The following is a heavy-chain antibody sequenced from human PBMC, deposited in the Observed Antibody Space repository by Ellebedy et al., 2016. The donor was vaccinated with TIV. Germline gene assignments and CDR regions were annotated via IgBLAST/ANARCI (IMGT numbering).Heavy chain of an antibody. CDR1: GFTFSSYA. J-gene: IGHJ5*01. Sequence: PGGSLRLSCAASGFTFSSYAMSWVRQAPGKGLEWVSSIIGSGTNTDYADSVKGRFTLSRDNSKNTLYLQINTLRTDDTAVYYCARGPNSDSWGQGTLVTVSS. V-gene: IGHV3-23*01. CDR2: IIGSGTNT. CDR3: ARGPNSDS.